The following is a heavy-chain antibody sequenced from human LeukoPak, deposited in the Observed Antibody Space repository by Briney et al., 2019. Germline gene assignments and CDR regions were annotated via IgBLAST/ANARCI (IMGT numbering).Heavy chain of an antibody. V-gene: IGHV3-33*01. CDR3: ARGPGSSVYASAIDY. J-gene: IGHJ4*02. D-gene: IGHD2-8*01. CDR2: IRHDGNNK. Sequence: GGSLRLSCAASGFTFSSYGMHWVRQAPGKGLEWAAVIRHDGNNKYYADSVKGRFTISRDNSKNTLYLQMNTLRAEDTAVYYCARGPGSSVYASAIDYWGQGTLVTVSS. CDR1: GFTFSSYG.